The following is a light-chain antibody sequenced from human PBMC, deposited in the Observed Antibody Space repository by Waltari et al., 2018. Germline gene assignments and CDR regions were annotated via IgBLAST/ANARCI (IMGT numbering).Light chain of an antibody. Sequence: QSALTQPASVSGSPGQSITISCTGTSSDVGAYKYVSWYQQHPGKAPKLMIFDVSNRASGVSTLLSGSKSGNTASLTISGLQAEDEAVYHCSSYTSSSSRLFGGGTKVTVL. CDR3: SSYTSSSSRL. J-gene: IGLJ3*02. CDR2: DVS. V-gene: IGLV2-14*03. CDR1: SSDVGAYKY.